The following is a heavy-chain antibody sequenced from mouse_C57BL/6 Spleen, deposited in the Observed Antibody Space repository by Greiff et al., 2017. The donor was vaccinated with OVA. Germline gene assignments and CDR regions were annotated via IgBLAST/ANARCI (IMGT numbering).Heavy chain of an antibody. D-gene: IGHD2-3*01. Sequence: EVMLVESGGGLVKPGGSPKLSCAASGFTFSSYAMSWVRQTPEKRLEWVATISDGGSYTYYPDNVKGRFTISRDNAKNNLYLQMSHLKSEDTAMYYCARDRGGYYVHWYFDVWGTGTTVTVSS. CDR3: ARDRGGYYVHWYFDV. CDR1: GFTFSSYA. V-gene: IGHV5-4*01. J-gene: IGHJ1*03. CDR2: ISDGGSYT.